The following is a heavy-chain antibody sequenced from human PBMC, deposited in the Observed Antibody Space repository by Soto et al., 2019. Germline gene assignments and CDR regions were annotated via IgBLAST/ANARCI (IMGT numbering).Heavy chain of an antibody. D-gene: IGHD3-16*01. V-gene: IGHV1-18*01. J-gene: IGHJ4*02. CDR3: ARIPPSIMITFGGVLSH. Sequence: ASVKVSCKASGYTFTSYGISWVRQAPGQGLEWMGWISAYNGNTNYAQKLQGRVTMTTDTSTSTAYMELRSLRSDDTAVYYCARIPPSIMITFGGVLSHWGQGTLVTVSS. CDR1: GYTFTSYG. CDR2: ISAYNGNT.